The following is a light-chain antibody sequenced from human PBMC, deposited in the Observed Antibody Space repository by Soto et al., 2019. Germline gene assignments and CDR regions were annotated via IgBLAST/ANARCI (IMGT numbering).Light chain of an antibody. V-gene: IGKV3-15*01. J-gene: IGKJ2*01. Sequence: EIVMTQSPVTLSVSPGERATLSCRASQSVSSNLAWYQQKPGQAPRLLMYGASTRAPGIPVRFSGSGSGTEFTLTISSLQSEDFAVYYCHQYNNSPPYTFGQGTKLEIK. CDR2: GAS. CDR1: QSVSSN. CDR3: HQYNNSPPYT.